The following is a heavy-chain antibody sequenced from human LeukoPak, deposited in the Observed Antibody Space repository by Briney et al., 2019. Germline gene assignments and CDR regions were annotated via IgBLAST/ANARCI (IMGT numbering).Heavy chain of an antibody. J-gene: IGHJ6*02. V-gene: IGHV3-23*01. Sequence: QSGGSLRLSCAASGFTFSSYAMSWVRQAPGKGLERVSAISGSGGSTYYADSVKGRFTISRDNSKNTLYLQMNSLRAEDTAVYYCALTAGRYYYYGMDVWGQGTTVTVSS. CDR3: ALTAGRYYYYGMDV. CDR2: ISGSGGST. D-gene: IGHD6-13*01. CDR1: GFTFSSYA.